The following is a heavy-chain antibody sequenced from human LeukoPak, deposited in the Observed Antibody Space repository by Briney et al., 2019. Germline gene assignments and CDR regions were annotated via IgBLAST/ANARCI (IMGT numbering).Heavy chain of an antibody. Sequence: PSETLSLTCTVSGGSISSYYWSWIRQPAGKGLEWIGRIYTSGSTNYNPSLKSRVTISVDKSKNQFSLKLSSVTAADTAVYYCAGEDYDDSRARYFHPWGRGTLVTVSS. V-gene: IGHV4-4*07. CDR2: IYTSGST. CDR3: AGEDYDDSRARYFHP. CDR1: GGSISSYY. J-gene: IGHJ2*01. D-gene: IGHD3-3*01.